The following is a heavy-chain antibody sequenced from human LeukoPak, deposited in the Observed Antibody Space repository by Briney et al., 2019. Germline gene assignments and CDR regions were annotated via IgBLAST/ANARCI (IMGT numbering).Heavy chain of an antibody. CDR3: ARGGDTVLYYFDY. Sequence: SVKVSCKASGGTFSSYAISWVRQAPGQGLEWMGGIILIFGTANYAQKFQGRVTITADKSTSTAYMELSSLRSEDTAVYYCARGGDTVLYYFDYWGQGTLVTVSS. J-gene: IGHJ4*02. CDR2: IILIFGTA. D-gene: IGHD4-17*01. V-gene: IGHV1-69*06. CDR1: GGTFSSYA.